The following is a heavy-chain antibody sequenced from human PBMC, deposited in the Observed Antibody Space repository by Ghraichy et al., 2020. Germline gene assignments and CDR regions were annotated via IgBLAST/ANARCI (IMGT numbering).Heavy chain of an antibody. D-gene: IGHD2-2*02. J-gene: IGHJ6*02. Sequence: VKVSCKASGGTFSSYTISWVRQAPGQGLEWMGRIIPILGIANYAQKFQGRVTITADKSTSTAYMELSSLRSEDTAVYYCARDSPYCSSTSCYNYYYYGMDVWGQGTTVTVSS. CDR2: IIPILGIA. V-gene: IGHV1-69*04. CDR1: GGTFSSYT. CDR3: ARDSPYCSSTSCYNYYYYGMDV.